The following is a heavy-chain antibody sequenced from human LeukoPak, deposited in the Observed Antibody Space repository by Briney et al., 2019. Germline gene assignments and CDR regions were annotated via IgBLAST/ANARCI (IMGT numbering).Heavy chain of an antibody. CDR1: GFTFRDYA. Sequence: PGGSLRLSCTASGFTFRDYAVNWFRQAPGKGLEWIGFIRSKTYGATTECAASVKGRFTFSRDDSKGIGYLQMNSLRTEDTGVYYCSRDNIRADSSSYFDFDYWGQGTLVTVSS. CDR2: IRSKTYGATT. D-gene: IGHD2-2*01. J-gene: IGHJ4*02. CDR3: SRDNIRADSSSYFDFDY. V-gene: IGHV3-49*03.